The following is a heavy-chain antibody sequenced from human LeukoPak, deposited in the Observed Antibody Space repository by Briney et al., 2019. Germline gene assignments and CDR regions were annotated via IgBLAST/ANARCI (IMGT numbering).Heavy chain of an antibody. D-gene: IGHD5-18*01. CDR3: ARAPPRGQLWLKYYYYYMDV. CDR2: INSDGSIT. Sequence: GGSLRLSCAASGFTFSRNWMHWVRQAPGKGLVWVSRINSDGSITNYADSVKGRFTISRDNAKNTLYLQMSSLRAEDTAVYYCARAPPRGQLWLKYYYYYMDVWGKGTTVTVSS. CDR1: GFTFSRNW. J-gene: IGHJ6*03. V-gene: IGHV3-74*01.